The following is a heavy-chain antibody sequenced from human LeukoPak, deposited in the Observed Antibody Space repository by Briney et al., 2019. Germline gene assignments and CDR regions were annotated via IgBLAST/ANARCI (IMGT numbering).Heavy chain of an antibody. J-gene: IGHJ4*02. CDR1: GFTFSNYG. CDR3: ARDFRMGITPSYFDY. V-gene: IGHV3-23*01. D-gene: IGHD3-3*01. Sequence: GGSLRLSCAASGFTFSNYGMSWVRQAPGKGLEWVSTISGSGSATYNAGSVKGRFTTSRDNSNNSLYLQMNSLRAEDTAVYYCARDFRMGITPSYFDYWGQGTLVTVSS. CDR2: ISGSGSAT.